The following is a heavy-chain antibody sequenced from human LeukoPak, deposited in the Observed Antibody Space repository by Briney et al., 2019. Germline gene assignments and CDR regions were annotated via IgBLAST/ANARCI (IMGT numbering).Heavy chain of an antibody. CDR2: IYSSGST. J-gene: IGHJ5*02. CDR3: ATVERIAAPGPIGWFDP. Sequence: SETLSLTCTVSGGSISSGSYYWSWIRQPAGKGLEWIGRIYSSGSTNYNPSLKSRVTISVDTSKNQFSLKLTSVTAADTAVYYCATVERIAAPGPIGWFDPWGQGTLVTVSS. D-gene: IGHD6-13*01. CDR1: GGSISSGSYY. V-gene: IGHV4-61*02.